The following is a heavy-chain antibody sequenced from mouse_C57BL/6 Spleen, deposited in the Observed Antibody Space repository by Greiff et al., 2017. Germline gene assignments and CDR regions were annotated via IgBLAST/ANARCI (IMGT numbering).Heavy chain of an antibody. CDR1: GYTFTSYW. J-gene: IGHJ3*01. Sequence: QVQLQQPGAELVRPGSSVKLSCKASGYTFTSYWMDWVKQRPGQGLEWIGNIYPSDSETHYNQKFKDKATLTVDKSSCTAYMQLSSLTSEDSAVYYCARSGNWDFFAYWGQGTLVTVSA. V-gene: IGHV1-61*01. CDR2: IYPSDSET. D-gene: IGHD4-1*01. CDR3: ARSGNWDFFAY.